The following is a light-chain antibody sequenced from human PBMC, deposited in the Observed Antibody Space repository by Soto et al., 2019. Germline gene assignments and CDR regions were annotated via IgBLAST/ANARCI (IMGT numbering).Light chain of an antibody. J-gene: IGKJ5*01. CDR2: GAS. Sequence: EIVLTQSPGTLSLSPGERATHSCRASQSVSSSYLAWYQQKPGQAPRLLIYGASSRATGIPDRFSGSGSGTDFTLTISRLEPEDFAVYYCQQYGSSPPLTFGQGTRLEIK. V-gene: IGKV3-20*01. CDR3: QQYGSSPPLT. CDR1: QSVSSSY.